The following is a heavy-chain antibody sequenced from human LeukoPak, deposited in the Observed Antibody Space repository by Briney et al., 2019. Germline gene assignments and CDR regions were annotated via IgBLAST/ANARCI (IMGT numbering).Heavy chain of an antibody. Sequence: SETLSLTCTVSGGSISTSNYYWGWIRQPPGKGLEWIGYIYYSGSTNYNPSLKSRVTISVDTSKNQFSLKLSSVTAADTAVYYCARVQPGIAAAGTLRRFWFDPWGQGTLVTVSS. D-gene: IGHD6-13*01. V-gene: IGHV4-61*05. J-gene: IGHJ5*02. CDR3: ARVQPGIAAAGTLRRFWFDP. CDR2: IYYSGST. CDR1: GGSISTSNYY.